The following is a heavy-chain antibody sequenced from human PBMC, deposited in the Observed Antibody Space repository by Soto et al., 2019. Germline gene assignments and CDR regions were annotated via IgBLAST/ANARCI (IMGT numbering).Heavy chain of an antibody. CDR1: GFTFSSYA. D-gene: IGHD1-26*01. CDR3: AKDWLSGLVGATPYNWFDP. J-gene: IGHJ5*02. V-gene: IGHV3-23*01. Sequence: VQLLESGGGLVQPGGSLRLSCAASGFTFSSYAMSWVRQAPGKGLEWVSAISGSGGSTYYADSVKGRFTISRDNSKNTLYLQMNSLRAEDTDVYYCAKDWLSGLVGATPYNWFDPWGQGTLVTVSS. CDR2: ISGSGGST.